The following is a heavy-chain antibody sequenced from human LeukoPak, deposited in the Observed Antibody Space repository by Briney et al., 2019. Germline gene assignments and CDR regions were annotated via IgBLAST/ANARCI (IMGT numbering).Heavy chain of an antibody. V-gene: IGHV3-21*01. J-gene: IGHJ4*02. CDR1: GFTFSNYA. CDR3: ARAIPSGD. CDR2: ISGDSAYI. D-gene: IGHD3-10*01. Sequence: GGSLRLSCAASGFTFSNYAMTWVRQAPGKGLEWVSAISGDSAYIYYVDSVKGRFTISRDNAKNSLYLQMNSLRAEDTAVYYCARAIPSGDWGQGTLVTVSS.